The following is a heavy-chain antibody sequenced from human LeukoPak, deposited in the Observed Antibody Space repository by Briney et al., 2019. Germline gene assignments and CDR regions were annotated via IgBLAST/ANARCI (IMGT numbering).Heavy chain of an antibody. J-gene: IGHJ4*02. Sequence: PSETLSLTCAVYGGSFSGYYWSWIRQPPGKGLEWIGEINHSGSTNYNPPLKSRVTISVDTSKNQFSLKLSSVTAADTAVYYCARAAVAGTRGFDYWGQGTLVTVSS. D-gene: IGHD6-19*01. CDR3: ARAAVAGTRGFDY. CDR1: GGSFSGYY. V-gene: IGHV4-34*01. CDR2: INHSGST.